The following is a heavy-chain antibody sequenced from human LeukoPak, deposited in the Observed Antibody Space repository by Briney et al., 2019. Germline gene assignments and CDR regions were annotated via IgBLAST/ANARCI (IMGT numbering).Heavy chain of an antibody. D-gene: IGHD3-10*01. CDR1: GFTFDDYA. J-gene: IGHJ4*02. CDR3: ARDPPPAGVIMVRVDY. Sequence: GRSLRLSCAASGFTFDDYAMHWVRQAPGKGLEWVSGISWNSGSIGYADSVKGRFTISRDNAKNSLYLQMNSLRAEDTAVYYCARDPPPAGVIMVRVDYWGQGTLVTVSS. CDR2: ISWNSGSI. V-gene: IGHV3-9*01.